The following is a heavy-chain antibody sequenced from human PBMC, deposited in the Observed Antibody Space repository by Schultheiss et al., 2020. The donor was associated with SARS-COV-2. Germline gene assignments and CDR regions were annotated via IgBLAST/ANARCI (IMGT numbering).Heavy chain of an antibody. V-gene: IGHV3-53*01. CDR3: ARDESGGYSYDYYYGMDV. D-gene: IGHD5-18*01. CDR2: IYSGGST. CDR1: GFTVSSNY. J-gene: IGHJ6*02. Sequence: GESLKISCAASGFTVSSNYMSWVRQAPGKGLEWVSVIYSGGSTYYADSVKGRFTISRDNSKNTLYLQMNSLRAEDTAVYYCARDESGGYSYDYYYGMDVWGQGTTVTVSS.